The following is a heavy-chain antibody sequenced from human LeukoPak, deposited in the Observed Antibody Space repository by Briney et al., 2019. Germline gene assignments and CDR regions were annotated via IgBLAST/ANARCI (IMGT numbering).Heavy chain of an antibody. Sequence: GASVKVSCKASGYTFTGYYMHWVRQAPGQGLEWMGWINPNSGGTNYAQKFQGWVTMTRDTSISTAYMELSRPRSDDTAVYYCARGSEITMVSSFPYYYYYGMDVWGQGTTVTVSS. CDR2: INPNSGGT. CDR1: GYTFTGYY. D-gene: IGHD3-10*01. CDR3: ARGSEITMVSSFPYYYYYGMDV. J-gene: IGHJ6*02. V-gene: IGHV1-2*04.